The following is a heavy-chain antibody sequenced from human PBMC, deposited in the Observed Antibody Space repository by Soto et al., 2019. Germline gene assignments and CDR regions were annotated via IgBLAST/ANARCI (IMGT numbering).Heavy chain of an antibody. D-gene: IGHD6-19*01. CDR1: GDSISNSRFY. Sequence: SETLSLTCSVSGDSISNSRFYWAWIRQPPGEGLEWIGYIYYSGSTNYNPSLKSRVTISVDTSKNQFSLKLSSVTAADTAVYYCAGAYSSGWYSPLDYWGQGTLVTVS. CDR2: IYYSGST. CDR3: AGAYSSGWYSPLDY. V-gene: IGHV4-61*05. J-gene: IGHJ4*02.